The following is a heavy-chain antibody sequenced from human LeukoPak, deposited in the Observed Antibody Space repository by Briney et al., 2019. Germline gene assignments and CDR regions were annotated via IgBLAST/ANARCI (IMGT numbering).Heavy chain of an antibody. J-gene: IGHJ6*02. CDR3: ARAGRNYYYGMDV. V-gene: IGHV4-30-2*01. CDR1: GGSISSGGYS. Sequence: SETLSLTCAVSGGSISSGGYSWSWIRQPPGKGLEWIGYIYHSGSTYYNPSLKSRVTISVDRSKNQFSLKLSSVTAADTAAYYCARAGRNYYYGMDVWGQGTTVTVSS. CDR2: IYHSGST. D-gene: IGHD1-26*01.